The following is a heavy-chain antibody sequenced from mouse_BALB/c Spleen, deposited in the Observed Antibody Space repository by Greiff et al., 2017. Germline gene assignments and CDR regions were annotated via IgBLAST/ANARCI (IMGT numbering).Heavy chain of an antibody. CDR1: GYSFTDYI. CDR3: AREGVQGFAY. V-gene: IGHV1-39*01. Sequence: EVQLQQTGPELVKPGASVKISCKASGYSFTDYIMLWVKQSHGKSLEWIGNINPYYGSTSYNLKFKGKATLTVDKSSSTAYMQLNSLTSEDSAVYYCAREGVQGFAYWGQGTLVTVSA. J-gene: IGHJ3*01. CDR2: INPYYGST.